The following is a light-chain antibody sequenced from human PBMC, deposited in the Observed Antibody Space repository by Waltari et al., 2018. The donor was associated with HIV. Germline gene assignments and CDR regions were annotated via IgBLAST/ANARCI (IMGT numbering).Light chain of an antibody. V-gene: IGLV1-51*01. Sequence: QSVLTQPPSVSAAAGQKVTISCSGSSSNIGSNYVSWYQPLPGTAPKLLIYDNNKRPSGIPDRFAGSNSVTSATLAITGLQTGDEAEYYCGTWDNSLSAVVFGGGTKLTVL. CDR3: GTWDNSLSAVV. CDR2: DNN. J-gene: IGLJ2*01. CDR1: SSNIGSNY.